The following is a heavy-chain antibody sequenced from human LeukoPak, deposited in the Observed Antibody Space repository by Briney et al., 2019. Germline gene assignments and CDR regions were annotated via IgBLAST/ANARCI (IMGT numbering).Heavy chain of an antibody. J-gene: IGHJ4*02. V-gene: IGHV1-3*01. Sequence: ASVKVSCKASGYTFTSYAMHWVRQAPGQGLEWMGWISAGNGNTKYSQKFQGRVTITRDTSASTAYMELSSLRSEDTAVYYCARDLGSGSLDYWGQGTLVTVSS. CDR3: ARDLGSGSLDY. D-gene: IGHD3-10*02. CDR1: GYTFTSYA. CDR2: ISAGNGNT.